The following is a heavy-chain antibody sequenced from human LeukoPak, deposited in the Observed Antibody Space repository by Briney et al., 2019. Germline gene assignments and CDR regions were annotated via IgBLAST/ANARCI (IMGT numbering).Heavy chain of an antibody. J-gene: IGHJ6*03. Sequence: ASVKVSRKASGYTFTGYYIHWVRHAPGQGLEWMGWINTNSGGTNYAQKFQGRVTMTRDTSTTTAYMELNRLRSDDTAVYYCARVRRPEYSSSSYYYYMDVWGKGTTVTVSS. V-gene: IGHV1-2*02. D-gene: IGHD6-6*01. CDR2: INTNSGGT. CDR3: ARVRRPEYSSSSYYYYMDV. CDR1: GYTFTGYY.